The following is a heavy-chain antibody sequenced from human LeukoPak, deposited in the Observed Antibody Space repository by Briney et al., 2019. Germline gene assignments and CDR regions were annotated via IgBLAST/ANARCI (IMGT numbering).Heavy chain of an antibody. J-gene: IGHJ4*02. V-gene: IGHV4-59*01. CDR3: ARGRDSSVYYYGSHDY. CDR2: IYYSGST. D-gene: IGHD3-22*01. CDR1: GGSISSYY. Sequence: SETLSLTCTVSGGSISSYYWSWIRQPPGKGLEWIGYIYYSGSTNYNPSLKSRVTISVDTSKNQFSLKLSSVTAADTAVYYCARGRDSSVYYYGSHDYWGQGTLVTVSS.